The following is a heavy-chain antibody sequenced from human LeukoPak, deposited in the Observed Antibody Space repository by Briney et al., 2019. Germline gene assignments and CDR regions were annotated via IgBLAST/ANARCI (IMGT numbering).Heavy chain of an antibody. CDR2: INPRSGDT. J-gene: IGHJ4*02. CDR3: VPSASASYFDY. CDR1: GYSFINYY. V-gene: IGHV1-2*02. D-gene: IGHD3-10*01. Sequence: GASVKLSCKTSGYSFINYYMHWVRQAPGQGPEWMGRINPRSGDTNYAQKFQGRVTMTRDTSISTAYMELNRLRSDDTAVYFCVPSASASYFDYWGQGTLVTVSS.